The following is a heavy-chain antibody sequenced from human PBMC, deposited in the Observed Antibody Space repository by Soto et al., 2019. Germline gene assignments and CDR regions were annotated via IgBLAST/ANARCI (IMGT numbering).Heavy chain of an antibody. CDR1: GGSFSGYY. Sequence: SSETLSLTCAVYGGSFSGYYWSWIRQPPGKGLEWIGEINHSGSTNYNPSLKSRVTISVDTSKNQFSLKLSSVTAADTAVYYCARGRVSSGWYGPMCIDPWGQGTLVTVSS. CDR3: ARGRVSSGWYGPMCIDP. D-gene: IGHD6-19*01. V-gene: IGHV4-34*01. CDR2: INHSGST. J-gene: IGHJ5*02.